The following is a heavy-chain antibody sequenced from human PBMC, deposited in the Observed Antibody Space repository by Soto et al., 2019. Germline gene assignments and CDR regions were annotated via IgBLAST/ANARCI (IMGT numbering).Heavy chain of an antibody. D-gene: IGHD3-9*01. CDR1: GFTFSSYA. Sequence: PGGPLRLSCAASGFTFSSYAMSWVRQAPGKGLEWVSAISGSGGSTYYADSVKGRFTISRDNSKNTLYLQMNRLRAEDTAVYYCARAMYYDILTGYFDAFDIWGQGTMVTVSS. CDR2: ISGSGGST. CDR3: ARAMYYDILTGYFDAFDI. V-gene: IGHV3-23*01. J-gene: IGHJ3*02.